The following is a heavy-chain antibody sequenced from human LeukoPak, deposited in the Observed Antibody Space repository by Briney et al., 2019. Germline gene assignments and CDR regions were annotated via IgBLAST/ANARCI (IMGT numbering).Heavy chain of an antibody. CDR3: ARSGITIVRGGEYYFDS. V-gene: IGHV4-59*08. Sequence: SETLSLTCTVSGGSISGYFWSWIRQPPGKGLEWIGYIHYSGSTNYNPSLNSRVTISVDTSKNQFSLRLSSVTAADTAVYYCARSGITIVRGGEYYFDSWGQGTLVTVSS. J-gene: IGHJ4*02. D-gene: IGHD3-10*01. CDR1: GGSISGYF. CDR2: IHYSGST.